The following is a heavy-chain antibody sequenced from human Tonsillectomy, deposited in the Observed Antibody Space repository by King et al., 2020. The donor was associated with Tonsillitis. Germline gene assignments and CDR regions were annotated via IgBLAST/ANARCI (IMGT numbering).Heavy chain of an antibody. J-gene: IGHJ3*02. CDR3: AREVDAAMDDVRGGTFDI. CDR1: GGSFSSGGYY. CDR2: IYYRGST. D-gene: IGHD5-18*01. Sequence: QLQESGPGLVKPSQTLSLTCTVSGGSFSSGGYYWSWIRQHPGKGLEWIGYIYYRGSTYYNPSLKSRVTISVDTSKNQFSLKLSSVTAADTALYYCAREVDAAMDDVRGGTFDIWGQGTMVTVSS. V-gene: IGHV4-31*03.